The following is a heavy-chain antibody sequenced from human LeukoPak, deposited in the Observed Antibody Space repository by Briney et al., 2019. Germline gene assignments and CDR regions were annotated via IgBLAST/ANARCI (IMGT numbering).Heavy chain of an antibody. CDR3: ARNFRTDQFDY. CDR2: NYYTGGT. J-gene: IGHJ4*02. Sequence: SETLSLTCTVSGGSISSGDYYWSWIRQHPGKGLEWIGYNYYTGGTYYNPSLKIRVTISVDTFKNQFSLKLSSVTAADTAVYYCARNFRTDQFDYWGQGALVTVSS. V-gene: IGHV4-31*03. D-gene: IGHD3/OR15-3a*01. CDR1: GGSISSGDYY.